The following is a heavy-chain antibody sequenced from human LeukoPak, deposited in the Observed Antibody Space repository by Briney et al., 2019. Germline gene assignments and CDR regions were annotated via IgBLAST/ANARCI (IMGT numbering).Heavy chain of an antibody. J-gene: IGHJ5*02. Sequence: SETLSLTCAVYGGSFSGYYWSWIRQPPGKGLEWIGEINHSGSTNYNPSLKSRVTISVDTSKNQFSLKLSSVTAADTAVYYCARMVRRRGFDPWGQGTLVTVSS. V-gene: IGHV4-34*01. CDR2: INHSGST. CDR1: GGSFSGYY. D-gene: IGHD3-10*01. CDR3: ARMVRRRGFDP.